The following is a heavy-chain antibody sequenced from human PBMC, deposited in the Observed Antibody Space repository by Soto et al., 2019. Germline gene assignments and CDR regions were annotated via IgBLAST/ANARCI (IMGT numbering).Heavy chain of an antibody. CDR3: EKDGLGDGPPFIDY. D-gene: IGHD5-12*01. CDR1: GFTFSSYS. Sequence: PGGSLRLSCAASGFTFSSYSMSWVRQAPGKGLEWVSAISGSGGRTYYADSVKGRFTISRDNSKNTLYLQMNSLRAEDTAVYYCEKDGLGDGPPFIDYWGQGTLVTVSS. CDR2: ISGSGGRT. V-gene: IGHV3-23*01. J-gene: IGHJ4*02.